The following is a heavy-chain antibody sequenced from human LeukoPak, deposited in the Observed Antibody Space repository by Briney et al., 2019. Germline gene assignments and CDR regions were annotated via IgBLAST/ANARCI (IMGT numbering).Heavy chain of an antibody. J-gene: IGHJ4*02. CDR3: AREAGLRLGPFDY. Sequence: PGGSLRLSCAASGFTFSSYEMNWVRQAPGKGLEWVANIKQDGSEKYYVDSVKGRFTISRDNAKNSLYLQMNSLRAEDTAVYYCAREAGLRLGPFDYWGQGTLVTVSS. V-gene: IGHV3-7*01. CDR1: GFTFSSYE. D-gene: IGHD2-21*02. CDR2: IKQDGSEK.